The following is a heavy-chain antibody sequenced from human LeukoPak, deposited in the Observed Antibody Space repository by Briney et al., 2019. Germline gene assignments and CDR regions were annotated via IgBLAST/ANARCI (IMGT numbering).Heavy chain of an antibody. Sequence: GASVKVSCKASGGTFSSYAISWVRQAPGQGLEWMGRIIPILGIANYAQKFQGRVTITADKSTSTAYMELSSLRSEDTAVYYCARDRVAIGLQLPFDYWGQGTLVTVSS. J-gene: IGHJ4*02. CDR1: GGTFSSYA. CDR3: ARDRVAIGLQLPFDY. D-gene: IGHD5-24*01. V-gene: IGHV1-69*04. CDR2: IIPILGIA.